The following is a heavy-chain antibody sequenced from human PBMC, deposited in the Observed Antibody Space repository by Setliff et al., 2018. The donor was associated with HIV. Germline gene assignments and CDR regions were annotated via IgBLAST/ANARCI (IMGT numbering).Heavy chain of an antibody. CDR3: ARGYCGGGICYSPNWLDP. CDR1: GYTFTTYA. V-gene: IGHV1-3*01. J-gene: IGHJ5*02. CDR2: INAGNGNT. Sequence: ASVKVSCKASGYTFTTYAMHWVRQAPGQRLEWMGWINAGNGNTKYSQKLQGRVTMTTDTSTSTAYMELRSLTSDDTAVYYCARGYCGGGICYSPNWLDPWGQGTLVTVSS. D-gene: IGHD2-15*01.